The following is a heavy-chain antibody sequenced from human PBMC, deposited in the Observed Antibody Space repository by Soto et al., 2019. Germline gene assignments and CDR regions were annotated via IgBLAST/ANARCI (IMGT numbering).Heavy chain of an antibody. CDR3: ARSDYYDSSGSLAY. D-gene: IGHD3-22*01. CDR1: GGTFSSYA. J-gene: IGHJ4*02. V-gene: IGHV1-69*13. CDR2: IIPIFGTA. Sequence: GASVKVSCKASGGTFSSYAISWVRQAPGQGLEWMGGIIPIFGTANYAQKFQSRVTITADESTSTAYMELSSLRSEDTAVYYCARSDYYDSSGSLAYWGQGTLVTVSS.